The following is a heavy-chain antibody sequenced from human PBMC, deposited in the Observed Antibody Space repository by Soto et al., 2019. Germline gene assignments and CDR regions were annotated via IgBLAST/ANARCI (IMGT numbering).Heavy chain of an antibody. D-gene: IGHD3-10*01. CDR2: IYYSGST. CDR3: VRRANAYGH. CDR1: GGSISSSSHY. V-gene: IGHV4-39*01. J-gene: IGHJ4*02. Sequence: QLQLQESGPGLVKPSETLSLTCTVSGGSISSSSHYWGWIRQPPGKGLEWIGSIYYSGSTYYNPSLKRRLTISVDTSKNQFSLKLDSVTAADTAVYDCVRRANAYGHWGQGTLVTVSS.